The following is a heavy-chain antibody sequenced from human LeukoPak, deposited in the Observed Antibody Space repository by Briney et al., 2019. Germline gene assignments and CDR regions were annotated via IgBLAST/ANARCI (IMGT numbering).Heavy chain of an antibody. CDR2: ISTSSTYI. CDR3: AKEGLLDYYYYYMGV. V-gene: IGHV3-21*01. CDR1: GFTFSIYS. J-gene: IGHJ6*03. Sequence: GGSLRLSCAASGFTFSIYSMNWVRQAPGKGLEWVSSISTSSTYIDYADSMKGRFTISRDNAKKSLYLQMNSLRAEDTAVYYCAKEGLLDYYYYYMGVWGKGTTVTISS. D-gene: IGHD3-3*02.